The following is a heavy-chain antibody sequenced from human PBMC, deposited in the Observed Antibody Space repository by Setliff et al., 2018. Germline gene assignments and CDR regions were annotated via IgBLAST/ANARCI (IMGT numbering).Heavy chain of an antibody. D-gene: IGHD4-17*01. J-gene: IGHJ4*02. CDR1: GYTFTNYA. Sequence: ASVKVSCKASGYTFTNYAIHWVRQAPGQRLEWMGWINAGNGSTKYSQKFQGRVTITRDTSASTAYMELRSLRSDDTAMYYCARDLSTTVMTRSWYYFDYWGQGTLVTVS. CDR2: INAGNGST. CDR3: ARDLSTTVMTRSWYYFDY. V-gene: IGHV1-3*01.